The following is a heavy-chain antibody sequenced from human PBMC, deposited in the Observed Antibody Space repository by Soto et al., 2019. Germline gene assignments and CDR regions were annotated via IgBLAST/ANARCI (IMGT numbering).Heavy chain of an antibody. V-gene: IGHV3-21*01. J-gene: IGHJ4*02. Sequence: EVHLVESGGALVKPGGSLRPSCAASGFTFTTYTMNWVRQAPGKGLEWVSSISGSSDNIYYADSVQGRFTISRDNAKTSLYLQMDSLRAEDTAVYYCARDFVVVPAAIGDYWGPGTLVTVSS. CDR3: ARDFVVVPAAIGDY. CDR1: GFTFTTYT. D-gene: IGHD2-2*01. CDR2: ISGSSDNI.